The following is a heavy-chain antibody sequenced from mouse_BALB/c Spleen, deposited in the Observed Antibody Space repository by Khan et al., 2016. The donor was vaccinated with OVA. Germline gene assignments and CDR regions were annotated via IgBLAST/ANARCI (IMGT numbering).Heavy chain of an antibody. CDR1: GFTFSRFG. CDR2: ISSGSSTI. J-gene: IGHJ3*01. D-gene: IGHD2-4*01. V-gene: IGHV5-17*02. Sequence: EVELVESGGGLVQPGGSRKVSCAASGFTFSRFGMHWVRQAPEKGLEWVAYISSGSSTIYYADTVKGRFTISRDNPKNTLFLQMTSLRSEDTAMCYCARMDYEYDGAWFAYWGQGTLVTVSA. CDR3: ARMDYEYDGAWFAY.